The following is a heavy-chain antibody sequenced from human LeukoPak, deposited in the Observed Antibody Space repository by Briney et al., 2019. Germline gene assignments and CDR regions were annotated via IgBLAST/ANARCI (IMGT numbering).Heavy chain of an antibody. CDR1: GGTFSSYA. CDR3: ARGFGGGRYLSGY. CDR2: IIPIFGTA. J-gene: IGHJ4*02. D-gene: IGHD2-15*01. V-gene: IGHV1-69*05. Sequence: SVKVSCKASGGTFSSYAISWVRQAPGQGLEWMGGIIPIFGTANYAQKFQGRVTITTDESTSTAYMELSSLRSEDTAVYYCARGFGGGRYLSGYWGQGTLVTVSS.